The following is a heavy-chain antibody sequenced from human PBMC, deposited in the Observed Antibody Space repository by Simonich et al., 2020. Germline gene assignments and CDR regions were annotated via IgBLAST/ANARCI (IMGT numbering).Heavy chain of an antibody. J-gene: IGHJ3*02. CDR3: ACLGTGDAFDI. CDR1: GFTFSSYW. Sequence: EVQLVESGGGLVQPGGSLRLSCAASGFTFSSYWMSWVRQARGKGREWVSNKKKDESEKYYVDSVKGRFTISRDNAKNSLYLKMNSLRAEDTAVYYCACLGTGDAFDIWGQGTMVTVSS. V-gene: IGHV3-7*01. CDR2: KKKDESEK. D-gene: IGHD3-9*01.